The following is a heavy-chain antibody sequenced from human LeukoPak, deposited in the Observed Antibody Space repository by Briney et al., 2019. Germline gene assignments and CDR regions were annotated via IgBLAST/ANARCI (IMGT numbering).Heavy chain of an antibody. J-gene: IGHJ3*02. V-gene: IGHV3-23*01. Sequence: GGSLRLSCAASGFIFSSYSMSWVRQAPGKGLEWVSVITGSGGNTYYADSVKGRFTISRDDSKSKLFLQMNSLRVEDTAVYYCAKRGGSDGWGAFEIWGQGTMVTVSS. CDR1: GFIFSSYS. D-gene: IGHD5-24*01. CDR2: ITGSGGNT. CDR3: AKRGGSDGWGAFEI.